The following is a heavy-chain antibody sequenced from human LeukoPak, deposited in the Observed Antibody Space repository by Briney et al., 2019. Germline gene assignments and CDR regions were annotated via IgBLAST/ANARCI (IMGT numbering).Heavy chain of an antibody. D-gene: IGHD1-14*01. CDR1: GFIFSNYW. V-gene: IGHV3-7*01. CDR2: IKPNGIEK. CDR3: ARDPLNRRWGSYYFDY. Sequence: PGGSLRLSCEGSGFIFSNYWMTWVRQAPGKGLEWVANIKPNGIEKHYADSVEGRFTISRDNSRSTLYLQMGSLRGDDTAVYYCARDPLNRRWGSYYFDYWGLGTLVTVSS. J-gene: IGHJ4*02.